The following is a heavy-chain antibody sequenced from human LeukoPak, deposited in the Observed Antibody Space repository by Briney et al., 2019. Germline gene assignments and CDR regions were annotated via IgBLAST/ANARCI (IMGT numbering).Heavy chain of an antibody. V-gene: IGHV4-59*01. Sequence: SETLSLTCTVSGGSISSYYWSWIRQPPGKGLEWIGSIYYSGSTNYNPSLKSRVTISVDTSKNQFSLKLSSVTAADTAVYYCARVRYGEGYCSSTSCFGFDPWGQGTLVTVSS. J-gene: IGHJ5*02. D-gene: IGHD2-2*01. CDR3: ARVRYGEGYCSSTSCFGFDP. CDR1: GGSISSYY. CDR2: IYYSGST.